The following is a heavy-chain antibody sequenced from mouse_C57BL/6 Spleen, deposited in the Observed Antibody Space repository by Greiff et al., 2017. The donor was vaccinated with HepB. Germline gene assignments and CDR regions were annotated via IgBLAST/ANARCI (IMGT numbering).Heavy chain of an antibody. CDR2: INYDGSST. CDR3: ARDPGFYYFDY. D-gene: IGHD2-2*01. Sequence: EVTLVESEGGLVQPGSSMKLSCTASGFTFSDYYMAWVRQVPEKGLEWVANINYDGSSTYYLDSLKSRFIISRDNAKNILYLQMSSLKSEDTATYYCARDPGFYYFDYWGQGTTLTVSS. CDR1: GFTFSDYY. V-gene: IGHV5-16*01. J-gene: IGHJ2*01.